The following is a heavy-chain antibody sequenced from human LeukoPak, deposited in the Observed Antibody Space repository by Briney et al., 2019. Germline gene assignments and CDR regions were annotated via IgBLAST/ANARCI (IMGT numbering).Heavy chain of an antibody. Sequence: PGGSLRLSCAASGFTFSSYSMNWVRQAPGKGLEWVSSISSSSSYIYYADSVKGRFTISRDNAKNSLYLQMNSLRAEDTAVYYCARDSDYYDSSGYYLGPLSYDPWGQGTLVTVSS. CDR2: ISSSSSYI. V-gene: IGHV3-21*01. CDR3: ARDSDYYDSSGYYLGPLSYDP. D-gene: IGHD3-22*01. J-gene: IGHJ5*02. CDR1: GFTFSSYS.